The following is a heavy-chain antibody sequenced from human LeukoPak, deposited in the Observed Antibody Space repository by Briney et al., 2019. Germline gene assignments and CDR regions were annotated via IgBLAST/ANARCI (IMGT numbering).Heavy chain of an antibody. CDR1: GGSISSSNYY. D-gene: IGHD3-10*01. CDR2: IYYSGNT. V-gene: IGHV4-39*07. Sequence: PSETLSLTCTVSGGSISSSNYYWGWIRQPPGKGLEWIGTIYYSGNTYYNPPLKSRVTISVDTSKMQFSLKLSSVTAADTAVYYCARAPNDYGSGRSYFDPWGQGTLVTVSS. CDR3: ARAPNDYGSGRSYFDP. J-gene: IGHJ5*02.